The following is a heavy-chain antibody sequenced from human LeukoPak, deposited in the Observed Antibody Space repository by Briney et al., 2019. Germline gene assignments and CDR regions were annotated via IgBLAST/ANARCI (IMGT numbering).Heavy chain of an antibody. CDR3: VRDRTLGVRDGFILA. Sequence: PAGGSLRLSCAASGFTFSAYNMIWVRQAPGKGLEWLSYISGSSSAIYYADSVQGRFTISRDNAKNSLSLQMSSLRVEDTAVYYCVRDRTLGVRDGFILAWGQGTLVTVSS. D-gene: IGHD5-24*01. J-gene: IGHJ5*02. V-gene: IGHV3-48*01. CDR2: ISGSSSAI. CDR1: GFTFSAYN.